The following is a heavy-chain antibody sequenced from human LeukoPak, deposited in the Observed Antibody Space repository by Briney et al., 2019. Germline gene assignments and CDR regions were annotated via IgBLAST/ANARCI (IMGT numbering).Heavy chain of an antibody. Sequence: GSLRLSCAASGFTFSSYAMSWVRQAPGKGLEWVSAISDSGITTYYADSVKGRFTISRDNSKNTLYLQMNSLRAEDTAVYYCAKDLLGGTAAVTELGYWGQGTLVTVSS. D-gene: IGHD6-25*01. J-gene: IGHJ4*02. CDR2: ISDSGITT. CDR3: AKDLLGGTAAVTELGY. CDR1: GFTFSSYA. V-gene: IGHV3-23*01.